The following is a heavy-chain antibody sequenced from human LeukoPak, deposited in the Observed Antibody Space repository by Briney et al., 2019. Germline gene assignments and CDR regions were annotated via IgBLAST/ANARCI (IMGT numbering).Heavy chain of an antibody. CDR1: GYTFTGYY. CDR2: MNPYSANT. V-gene: IGHV1-8*03. J-gene: IGHJ5*02. CDR3: ARTQHLVLRSPLDP. D-gene: IGHD6-13*01. Sequence: ASVKVSCKASGYTFTGYYMHWVRQAPGQGLEWMGWMNPYSANTGYAQNFQGRITITRDTSISTAYMELRSLRSEDTAVYYCARTQHLVLRSPLDPWGQGTLVTVSS.